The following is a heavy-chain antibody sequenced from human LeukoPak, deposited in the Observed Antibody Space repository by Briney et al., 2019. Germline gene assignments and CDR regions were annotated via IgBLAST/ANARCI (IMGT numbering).Heavy chain of an antibody. D-gene: IGHD3-22*01. Sequence: PGGSLRLSCAASGFTFSTYAMSWVRQAPGKGLEWVSVISGSGSSTYYADSVKGRFTISRDNSKNTLYLQMNSLRAEDTAVYYCAKIRFYYDSSFDYWYFDLWGRGTLVTVSS. J-gene: IGHJ2*01. CDR1: GFTFSTYA. CDR2: ISGSGSST. V-gene: IGHV3-23*01. CDR3: AKIRFYYDSSFDYWYFDL.